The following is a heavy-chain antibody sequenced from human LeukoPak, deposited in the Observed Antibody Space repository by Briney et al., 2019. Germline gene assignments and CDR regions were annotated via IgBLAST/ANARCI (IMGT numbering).Heavy chain of an antibody. CDR3: ARGGARGYCSSTSCYFVY. CDR1: GFTFDDYG. CDR2: INWNGGST. Sequence: SGGSLRLSCAASGFTFDDYGMSWVRQAPGKGLEWVSGINWNGGSTGYADPVKGRFTISRDNAKNSLYLQMNSLRAEDTALYYCARGGARGYCSSTSCYFVYWGQGTLVTVSS. D-gene: IGHD2-2*01. V-gene: IGHV3-20*04. J-gene: IGHJ4*02.